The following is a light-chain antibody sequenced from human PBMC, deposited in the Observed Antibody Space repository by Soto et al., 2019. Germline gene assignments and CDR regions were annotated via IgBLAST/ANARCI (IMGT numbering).Light chain of an antibody. CDR2: DAS. CDR3: QQLNSYPWT. CDR1: QAISSW. V-gene: IGKV1-5*01. Sequence: DIQMTQSPSTLSGSVGDRVTITCRASQAISSWLAWYQQKPGKAPKLLIYDASSLESGVPSRFSGSGSGTEFTLTISSLQPEDFATYYCQQLNSYPWTFGQGTKVDIK. J-gene: IGKJ1*01.